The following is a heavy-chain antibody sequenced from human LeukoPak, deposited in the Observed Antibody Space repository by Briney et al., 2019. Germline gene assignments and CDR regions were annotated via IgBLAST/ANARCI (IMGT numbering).Heavy chain of an antibody. J-gene: IGHJ4*02. CDR3: AKDLSLLLWFGELSPFDY. CDR2: IRYDGSNK. CDR1: GFSFNTYG. V-gene: IGHV3-30*02. D-gene: IGHD3-10*01. Sequence: GGSLRLSXVASGFSFNTYGVHWVCQAPGKGLEWVAFIRYDGSNKYYADSVEGRFTISRDNSQKTLYLQMNSLRAEDTAVYYCAKDLSLLLWFGELSPFDYWGQGTLVTVSS.